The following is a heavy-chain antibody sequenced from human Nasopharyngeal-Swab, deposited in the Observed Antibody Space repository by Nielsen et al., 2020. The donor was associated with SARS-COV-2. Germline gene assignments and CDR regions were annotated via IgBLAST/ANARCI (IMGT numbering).Heavy chain of an antibody. CDR3: AREELGGDYNWFDP. V-gene: IGHV4-61*02. J-gene: IGHJ5*02. Sequence: SETLSLTCSVSGGSISSGEYYWSWIRQPAGKGLEWIGRIYTGGSTNYNPSLKSQVTISVDTSKNQFSLKLSSVTATDTALYYCAREELGGDYNWFDPWGQGTLVTVSS. CDR1: GGSISSGEYY. CDR2: IYTGGST. D-gene: IGHD4-17*01.